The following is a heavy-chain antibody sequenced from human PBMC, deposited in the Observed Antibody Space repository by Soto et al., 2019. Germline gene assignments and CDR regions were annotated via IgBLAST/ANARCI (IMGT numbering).Heavy chain of an antibody. Sequence: QVQLVESGGGVVQPGRSLRLSCAASGFTFSSYGMHWVRQAPGKGLEWVAVIWYDGSNKYYADSVKGRFTISRDNSKNTLYLQMNSLRAEETAVYYCARDDKGYCSGGSCYGDYWGQGTLVTVSS. CDR1: GFTFSSYG. CDR2: IWYDGSNK. V-gene: IGHV3-33*01. D-gene: IGHD2-15*01. J-gene: IGHJ4*02. CDR3: ARDDKGYCSGGSCYGDY.